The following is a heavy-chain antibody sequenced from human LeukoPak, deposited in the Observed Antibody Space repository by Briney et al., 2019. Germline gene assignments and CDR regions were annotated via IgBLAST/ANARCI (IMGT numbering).Heavy chain of an antibody. Sequence: GASVKVSCKASGYTFTSYAMNWVRQSPGQGLEWMGWINTNTGNPTYAQGFTGRFVFSLDTSVSTAYLQISSLKAEDTAVYYCASQLHDYDSSDPSLPSWGQGTLVTVSS. CDR1: GYTFTSYA. CDR2: INTNTGNP. D-gene: IGHD3-22*01. V-gene: IGHV7-4-1*02. CDR3: ASQLHDYDSSDPSLPS. J-gene: IGHJ4*02.